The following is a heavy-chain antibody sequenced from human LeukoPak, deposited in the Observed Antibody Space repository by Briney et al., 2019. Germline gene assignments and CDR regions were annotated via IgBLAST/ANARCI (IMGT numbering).Heavy chain of an antibody. Sequence: PGGSLRLSCAASGFTFSSYGMHWVRQAPGKGLEWVAVIWYDGSNKYYADSVKGRFTISRDNSKNTLYLQMNSLRAEDTAVYYCARFGEYSSSSGDYWGQGTLVTVSS. CDR1: GFTFSSYG. J-gene: IGHJ4*02. D-gene: IGHD6-6*01. CDR2: IWYDGSNK. CDR3: ARFGEYSSSSGDY. V-gene: IGHV3-33*01.